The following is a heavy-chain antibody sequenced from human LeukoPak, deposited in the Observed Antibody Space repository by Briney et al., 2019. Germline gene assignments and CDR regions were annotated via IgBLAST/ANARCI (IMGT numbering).Heavy chain of an antibody. CDR3: ARVYRDYYDSSGYYFDY. Sequence: SETLSLTCAVSGGSISSGGYSWSWIRQPPGKGLEWIGYIYHSGSTYYNPSLKSRVTISVDRSKNQFSLKLSSVTAADTAVYYCARVYRDYYDSSGYYFDYWGQGTLVTVSS. CDR1: GGSISSGGYS. D-gene: IGHD3-22*01. J-gene: IGHJ4*02. V-gene: IGHV4-30-2*01. CDR2: IYHSGST.